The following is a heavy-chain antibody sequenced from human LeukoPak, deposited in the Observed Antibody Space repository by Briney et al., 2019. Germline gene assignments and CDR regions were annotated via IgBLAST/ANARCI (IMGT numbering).Heavy chain of an antibody. CDR2: IYHSGST. CDR3: ARVGGNDAFDI. D-gene: IGHD3-16*01. V-gene: IGHV4-38-2*02. J-gene: IGHJ3*02. Sequence: KPSETLSLTCTVSGGSISSYYWSWIRQPPGKGLEWIGSIYHSGSTYYNPFLKSRVTISVDTSKNQFSLKLSSVTAADTAVYYCARVGGNDAFDIWGQGTMVTVSS. CDR1: GGSISSYY.